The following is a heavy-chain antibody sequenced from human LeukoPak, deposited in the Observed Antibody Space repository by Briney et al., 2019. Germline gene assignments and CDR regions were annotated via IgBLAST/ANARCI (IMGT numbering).Heavy chain of an antibody. CDR2: INGSGGRT. CDR1: GITFSSYA. D-gene: IGHD3-16*02. Sequence: GGSLRLSCAASGITFSSYAMSWVRQAPGEGLEWVSAINGSGGRTYYADSVKGRFPLSRDNSTNTLYLQMNSPRAEATAVYNCAKPCFGGVIVIPFFDYWGQGTLVTVSS. J-gene: IGHJ4*02. V-gene: IGHV3-23*01. CDR3: AKPCFGGVIVIPFFDY.